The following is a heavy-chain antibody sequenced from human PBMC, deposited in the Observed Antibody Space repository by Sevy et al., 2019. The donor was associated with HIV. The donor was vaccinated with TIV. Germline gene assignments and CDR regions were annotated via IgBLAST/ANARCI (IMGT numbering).Heavy chain of an antibody. D-gene: IGHD3-16*01. CDR3: ASFRVWGSCGGYYYGMDV. Sequence: SETLSLTCTVSGGSISSYYWSWIRQPPGKGLEWIGYIYYSGSTNYNPSLKSRVTISVDTSKNQFSLKLSSVTAAETAGYYCASFRVWGSCGGYYYGMDVWGQGTTVTVSS. J-gene: IGHJ6*02. V-gene: IGHV4-59*01. CDR1: GGSISSYY. CDR2: IYYSGST.